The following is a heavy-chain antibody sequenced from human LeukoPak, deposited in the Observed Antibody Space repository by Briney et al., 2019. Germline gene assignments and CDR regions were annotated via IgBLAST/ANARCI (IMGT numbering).Heavy chain of an antibody. V-gene: IGHV1-46*01. Sequence: EASVKVSCKASGYTFTRYYMHWVRQAPGQGLEWMGIINPSGGSTSYAQKFQGRVTMTRDMSTSTVYMELSSLRSEDTAVYYCVAAAGTGWFDPWGQGTLVTVSS. CDR2: INPSGGST. D-gene: IGHD6-13*01. J-gene: IGHJ5*02. CDR1: GYTFTRYY. CDR3: VAAAGTGWFDP.